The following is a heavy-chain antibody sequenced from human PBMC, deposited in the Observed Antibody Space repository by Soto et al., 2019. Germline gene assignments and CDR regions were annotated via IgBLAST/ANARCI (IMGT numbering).Heavy chain of an antibody. J-gene: IGHJ6*02. CDR1: GGSFSGYY. CDR2: INHSGST. V-gene: IGHV4-34*01. D-gene: IGHD3-9*01. Sequence: WETLSLTCAVYGGSFSGYYCSWIRQPPWKGLEWIGEINHSGSTNYNPSLKRRVTISVDTSKNQFSLKLISVTAADTALYYCVASARLRYFDWFLLPDVWGQGTTVTVYS. CDR3: VASARLRYFDWFLLPDV.